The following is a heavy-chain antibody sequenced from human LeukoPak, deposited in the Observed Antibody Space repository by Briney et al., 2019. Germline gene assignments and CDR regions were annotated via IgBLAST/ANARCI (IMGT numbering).Heavy chain of an antibody. Sequence: SETLSLTCTVSGGSISSYYWSWIRQPPGKGLEWIGYIYYSGSTNYNPSLKSRATISVDTSKNQFSLKLSSVTAADTAVYYCARRNVYSSSWDHFDYWGQGTLVTVSS. CDR2: IYYSGST. J-gene: IGHJ4*02. CDR3: ARRNVYSSSWDHFDY. CDR1: GGSISSYY. V-gene: IGHV4-59*08. D-gene: IGHD6-13*01.